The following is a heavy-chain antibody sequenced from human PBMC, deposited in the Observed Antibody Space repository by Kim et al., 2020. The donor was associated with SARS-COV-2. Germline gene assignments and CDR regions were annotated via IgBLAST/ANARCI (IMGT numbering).Heavy chain of an antibody. V-gene: IGHV3-23*01. CDR3: AKSGGEDIPGRYSYYYGMDV. D-gene: IGHD3-3*01. Sequence: GRFSISRDNAKSTLYLQMNRVRAEDTAVYYCAKSGGEDIPGRYSYYYGMDVWGQGTTVTVSS. J-gene: IGHJ6*02.